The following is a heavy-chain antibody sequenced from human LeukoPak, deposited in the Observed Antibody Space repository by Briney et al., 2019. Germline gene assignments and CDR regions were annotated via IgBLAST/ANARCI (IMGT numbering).Heavy chain of an antibody. CDR3: AKGKGIAAASRVFYY. Sequence: PGRSLRLSCAASGFTFDDYAMHWVRQAPGKGLEWVSGISWNSGSIGYADSVKGRFTISRDNAKNSLYLQMNSLRAEDTALYYCAKGKGIAAASRVFYYWGQGTLVTVSS. J-gene: IGHJ4*02. V-gene: IGHV3-9*01. CDR1: GFTFDDYA. CDR2: ISWNSGSI. D-gene: IGHD6-13*01.